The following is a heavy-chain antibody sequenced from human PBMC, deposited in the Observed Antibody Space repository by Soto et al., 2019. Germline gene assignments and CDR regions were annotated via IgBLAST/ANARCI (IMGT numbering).Heavy chain of an antibody. CDR1: GGSINSGDFF. J-gene: IGHJ4*02. CDR2: IFDSGST. D-gene: IGHD4-17*01. Sequence: QVQLQESGPGLVKPSQTLSLTCTVSGGSINSGDFFWSWIRQPPGKGLEWIGYIFDSGSTYYTPAHKSRLTISVDTSKNQFSLKLSSVTAADTAVYYCATRTTVASPLPLDYWGQGTLVTVSS. CDR3: ATRTTVASPLPLDY. V-gene: IGHV4-30-4*01.